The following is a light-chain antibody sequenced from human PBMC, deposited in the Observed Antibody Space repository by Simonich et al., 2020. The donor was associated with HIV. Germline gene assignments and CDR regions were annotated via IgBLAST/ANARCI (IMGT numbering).Light chain of an antibody. CDR1: QDISNP. V-gene: IGKV1-NL1*01. CDR2: AAS. Sequence: DIQMTQSPSSLSASVGDRVTITCRASQDISNPLVWYQQKPGKAPKLLRYAASRLESGVPSRFSGSGSGTDYTLTISSLQPEDFAAYYCQQYYSTPTFGGGTKVEIK. J-gene: IGKJ4*01. CDR3: QQYYSTPT.